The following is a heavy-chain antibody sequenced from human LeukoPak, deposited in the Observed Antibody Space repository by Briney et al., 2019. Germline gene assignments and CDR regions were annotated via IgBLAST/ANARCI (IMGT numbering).Heavy chain of an antibody. D-gene: IGHD3-10*01. CDR1: GGTFSSYA. J-gene: IGHJ6*04. CDR2: IIPIFGTA. Sequence: SVKVSCKASGGTFSSYAISWVRRAPGQGLEWMGGIIPIFGTANYAQKFQGRVTITADESTSTAYMELSSLRSEDTAVYYCASGYYYGSGSYYGLDVWGKGTTVTISS. V-gene: IGHV1-69*13. CDR3: ASGYYYGSGSYYGLDV.